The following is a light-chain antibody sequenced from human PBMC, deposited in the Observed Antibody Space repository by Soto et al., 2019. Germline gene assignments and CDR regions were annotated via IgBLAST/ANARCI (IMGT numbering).Light chain of an antibody. CDR2: EVN. V-gene: IGLV2-23*02. CDR3: CSYAGSYTYV. CDR1: SSNVGSYKL. Sequence: QSVLTQPASVSGSPGQSITISCTGTSSNVGSYKLVSWYQQHPGKAPKLMIFEVNKRPSGVSNRFSGSKSGNTASLTISGLKVEDEADYYCCSYAGSYTYVFXTGTKVTVL. J-gene: IGLJ1*01.